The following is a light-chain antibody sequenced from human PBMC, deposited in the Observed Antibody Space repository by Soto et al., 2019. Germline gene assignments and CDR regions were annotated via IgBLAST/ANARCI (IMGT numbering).Light chain of an antibody. CDR1: TSNIGNNY. CDR2: DNG. V-gene: IGLV1-51*01. Sequence: QSALTQPPSVSAAPGQKVTISCSGSTSNIGNNYVSWYQQLPETAPKLLIYDNGKRPSGSPDRFSGSKSGTSATLGITGLQTGDEADYYCGTWDTSLSAYVFGTGTKLTVL. CDR3: GTWDTSLSAYV. J-gene: IGLJ1*01.